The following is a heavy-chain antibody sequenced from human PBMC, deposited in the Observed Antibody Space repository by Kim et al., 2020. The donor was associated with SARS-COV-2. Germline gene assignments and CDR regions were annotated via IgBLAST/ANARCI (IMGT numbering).Heavy chain of an antibody. Sequence: GGSLRLSCAASGFTFSSYGMNWVRQAPGKGLEWVSYIDGSSSIIHYADSVKGRFTISRDNAKNSLYLQMNSLRDEDTAVYYCARDGYKRFDYWGQGTLVTVSS. CDR3: ARDGYKRFDY. CDR1: GFTFSSYG. J-gene: IGHJ4*02. V-gene: IGHV3-48*02. D-gene: IGHD5-12*01. CDR2: IDGSSSII.